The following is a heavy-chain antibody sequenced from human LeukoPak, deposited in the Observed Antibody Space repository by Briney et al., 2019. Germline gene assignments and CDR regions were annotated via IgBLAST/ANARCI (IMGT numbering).Heavy chain of an antibody. CDR1: GGSISSSSYY. D-gene: IGHD3-22*01. CDR3: AVPDYYDSSGYYQFDY. J-gene: IGHJ4*02. V-gene: IGHV4-39*07. CDR2: IYYSGST. Sequence: SETLSLTCTVSGGSISSSSYYWGWIRQPPGKGLEWIGSIYYSGSTYYNPSLKSRVTISVDTSKNQFSLKLSSVTAADTAVYYCAVPDYYDSSGYYQFDYWGQGTLVTVSS.